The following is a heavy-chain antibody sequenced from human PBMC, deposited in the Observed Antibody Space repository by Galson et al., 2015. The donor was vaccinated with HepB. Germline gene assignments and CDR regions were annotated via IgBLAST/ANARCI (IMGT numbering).Heavy chain of an antibody. Sequence: SVKVSCKASGYTFTSYGISWVRQAPGQGLEWMGWISAYNGNTNYAQKLQGRVTMTTDTSTSTAYMELRSLRSDDTAVYYCAGGTGGELHSATGYFDYWGRGTLVTVSS. CDR1: GYTFTSYG. J-gene: IGHJ4*02. V-gene: IGHV1-18*04. CDR3: AGGTGGELHSATGYFDY. D-gene: IGHD1-26*01. CDR2: ISAYNGNT.